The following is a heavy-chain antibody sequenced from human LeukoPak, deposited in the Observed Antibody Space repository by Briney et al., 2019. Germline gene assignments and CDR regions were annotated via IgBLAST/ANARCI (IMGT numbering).Heavy chain of an antibody. D-gene: IGHD3-22*01. V-gene: IGHV4-4*07. J-gene: IGHJ6*02. CDR3: ARHPYYYDRSGQNYYYYGMDV. CDR2: IYTSGST. CDR1: GDFISSYY. Sequence: SETQSLTCTVCGDFISSYYWRWLRQPAGGGLEGVGCIYTSGSTNYIPSLKSRVPMSVDTSKTQFSLKLSSVTAADTAVYYCARHPYYYDRSGQNYYYYGMDVWGQGTTVTVSS.